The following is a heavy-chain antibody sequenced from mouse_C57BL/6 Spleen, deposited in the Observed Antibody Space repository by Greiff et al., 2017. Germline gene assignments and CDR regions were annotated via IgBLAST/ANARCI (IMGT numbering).Heavy chain of an antibody. V-gene: IGHV1-7*01. D-gene: IGHD2-3*01. J-gene: IGHJ3*01. CDR2: INPSSGYT. CDR1: GYTFTSYW. Sequence: QVQLKESGAELAKPGASVKLSCKASGYTFTSYWMHWVKQRPGQGLEWIGYINPSSGYTKYNQKFKDKATLTADKSSTTVYMELSRLTSEDSAVYFCARHDDDYTWFAYWGQGTLVTVSA. CDR3: ARHDDDYTWFAY.